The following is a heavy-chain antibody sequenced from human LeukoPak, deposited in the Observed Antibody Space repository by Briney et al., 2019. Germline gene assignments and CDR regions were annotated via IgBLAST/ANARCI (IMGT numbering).Heavy chain of an antibody. J-gene: IGHJ5*02. CDR3: ARDRGYCTNGVCYREWFDP. D-gene: IGHD2-8*01. Sequence: ASVTVSCKASGYTFTSYGISWVRQAPGQGLEWMGWISTYNGDTNYAQKLQGRVTMTTDTSTSTAYMELRNLRSDDTAVYYGARDRGYCTNGVCYREWFDPWGQGTLVSVCS. V-gene: IGHV1-18*01. CDR2: ISTYNGDT. CDR1: GYTFTSYG.